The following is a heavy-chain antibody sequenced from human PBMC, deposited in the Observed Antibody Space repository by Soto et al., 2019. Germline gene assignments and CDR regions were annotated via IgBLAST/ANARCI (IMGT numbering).Heavy chain of an antibody. Sequence: EGARRVSWAASGVTFSTCGMHGGRLAPGKGLEWVAVIPYDGSNKYYADSVKGRFTISRDNSKNTLYLQMNSLRAEDTAVYYCAKDASWYLDYWGQGT. V-gene: IGHV3-30*18. J-gene: IGHJ4*02. CDR2: IPYDGSNK. CDR1: GVTFSTCG. CDR3: AKDASWYLDY. D-gene: IGHD2-15*01.